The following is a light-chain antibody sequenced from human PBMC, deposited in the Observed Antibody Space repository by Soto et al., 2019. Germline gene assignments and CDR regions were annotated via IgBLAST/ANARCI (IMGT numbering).Light chain of an antibody. V-gene: IGKV1-39*01. J-gene: IGKJ1*01. CDR2: AAS. Sequence: DIQMTQSPCSLSAFVGDRVTITCRASLTISNYLNWYQQKPGKVPQLLISAASSLESGVPPRLSSSGCAIDFITIITSLHAEDSSTYYCYQSHSIPWTFGHGTRVDIK. CDR1: LTISNY. CDR3: YQSHSIPWT.